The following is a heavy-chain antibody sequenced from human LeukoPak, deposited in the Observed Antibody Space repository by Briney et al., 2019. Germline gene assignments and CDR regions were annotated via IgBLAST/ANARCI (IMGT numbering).Heavy chain of an antibody. Sequence: PSETLSLTCTVSGGSISSYYWNWIRQPPGKALEWLGYAYYSGSTKYNPSLKTRLTISVDTSKAQFSLTLSSVTAADTAIYYCASRSGRNYYGMDVWGQGTTVIVSS. CDR3: ASRSGRNYYGMDV. CDR1: GGSISSYY. D-gene: IGHD3-10*01. V-gene: IGHV4-59*01. J-gene: IGHJ6*02. CDR2: AYYSGST.